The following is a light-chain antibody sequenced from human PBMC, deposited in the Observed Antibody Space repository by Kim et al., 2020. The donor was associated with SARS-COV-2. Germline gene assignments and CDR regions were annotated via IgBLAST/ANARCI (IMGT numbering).Light chain of an antibody. CDR2: AAS. Sequence: DIQMTQSPSSVSASVGDRVTITCRASQDISSWLAWYQQKPGEAPKFLIYAASSLQSGVSSRFSGSGSGTDFTLTISSLQPEDVATYYCQQENSVPCTFGGGTKVDIK. J-gene: IGKJ4*02. CDR3: QQENSVPCT. CDR1: QDISSW. V-gene: IGKV1-12*02.